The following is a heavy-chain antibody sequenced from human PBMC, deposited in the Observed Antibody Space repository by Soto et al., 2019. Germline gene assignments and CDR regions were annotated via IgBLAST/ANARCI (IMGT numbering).Heavy chain of an antibody. D-gene: IGHD3-22*01. CDR3: ARSDHYYDSSGYYSVGAFDI. CDR2: IWPADSDT. J-gene: IGHJ3*02. Sequence: GGSQKISCQASGYTFASQWTGWVRQLPVKGFEWMGIIWPADSDTRYSPSFQGQVTISADKSISTAYLQWSSLKASDTAMYYCARSDHYYDSSGYYSVGAFDIWGQGTMVLVSS. V-gene: IGHV5-51*02. CDR1: GYTFASQW.